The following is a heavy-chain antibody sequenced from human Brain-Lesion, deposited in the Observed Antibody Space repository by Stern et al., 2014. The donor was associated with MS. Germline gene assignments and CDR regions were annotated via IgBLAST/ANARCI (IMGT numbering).Heavy chain of an antibody. D-gene: IGHD2-15*01. J-gene: IGHJ5*02. CDR1: GGSVSSTSYA. CDR2: IFYSGNT. Sequence: QVQLQESGPGLVKPSETLSLTCTVAGGSVSSTSYAWAWIRQPPGKGLEWIGTIFYSGNTYYSPSLKSRLTTSLDTSKKQFSLQLRSGTAADTAVYYCAGEEDIRYCSGGSCTGNWFDPWGQGTLVTVSS. CDR3: AGEEDIRYCSGGSCTGNWFDP. V-gene: IGHV4-39*01.